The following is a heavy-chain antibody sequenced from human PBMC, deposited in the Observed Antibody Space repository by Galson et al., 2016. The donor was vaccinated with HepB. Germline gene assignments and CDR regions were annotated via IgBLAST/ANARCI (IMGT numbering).Heavy chain of an antibody. Sequence: FLRLSCAASGFTFSSYSMTWVRQAPGKGLEWVSSISSGGTYIYYADSVKGRFTISRDNAKNSLYLQMNSLRDEDTAVYHCARQSPGGGNWFDPWGQGTLVTVSS. J-gene: IGHJ5*02. CDR1: GFTFSSYS. CDR2: ISSGGTYI. CDR3: ARQSPGGGNWFDP. V-gene: IGHV3-21*01. D-gene: IGHD3-16*01.